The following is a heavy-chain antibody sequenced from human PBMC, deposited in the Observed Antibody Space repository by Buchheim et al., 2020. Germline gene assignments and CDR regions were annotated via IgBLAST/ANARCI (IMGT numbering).Heavy chain of an antibody. V-gene: IGHV4-39*01. CDR3: ARHHGNYDFWSGYYHGNYFDY. J-gene: IGHJ4*02. CDR1: GDSISSSSYY. D-gene: IGHD3-3*01. CDR2: IYYSGST. Sequence: QLQLQESGPGLVKPSETLSLTCTVSGDSISSSSYYWGWIRQPPGKGLEWIGSIYYSGSTYYNPSLKSRVTISVDTSQNQFSLKLSSVTAADTAVYYCARHHGNYDFWSGYYHGNYFDYWGQGTL.